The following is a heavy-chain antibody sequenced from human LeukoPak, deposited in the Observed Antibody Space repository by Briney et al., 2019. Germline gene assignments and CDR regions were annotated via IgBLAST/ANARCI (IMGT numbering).Heavy chain of an antibody. V-gene: IGHV3-53*01. CDR2: IYSDNT. CDR1: GFTVSTNS. D-gene: IGHD4-17*01. CDR3: ARRAGAYSHPYDY. J-gene: IGHJ4*02. Sequence: PGGSLRLSCTVSGFTVSTNSMSWVRQAPGKGLEWVSFIYSDNTHYPDSVKGRFTISRDNSKNTLYLQMNSLRAEDTAVYYCARRAGAYSHPYDYWGQGTLVTVSS.